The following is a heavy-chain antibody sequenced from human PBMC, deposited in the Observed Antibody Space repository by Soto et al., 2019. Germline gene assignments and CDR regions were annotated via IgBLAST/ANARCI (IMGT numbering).Heavy chain of an antibody. J-gene: IGHJ4*02. V-gene: IGHV3-74*01. CDR1: GFTFSSYW. D-gene: IGHD4-17*01. CDR2: INSDGSST. Sequence: GGSLRLSCAASGFTFSSYWMHWVRQAPGKGLAWVSRINSDGSSTSYADSVKGRFTISRDNAKNTLYLQMNSLRAEDTAVYYCARCPRRFYGDDYFDYWGQGTLVTAPQ. CDR3: ARCPRRFYGDDYFDY.